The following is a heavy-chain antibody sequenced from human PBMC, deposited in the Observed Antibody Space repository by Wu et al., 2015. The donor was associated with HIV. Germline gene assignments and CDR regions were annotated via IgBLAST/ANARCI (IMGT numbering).Heavy chain of an antibody. Sequence: QVQLVQSGAEVKKPGASVKVSCKASGYTFTGYYMHWVRQAPGQGLEWMGWINAKSGGTKYAQKFQDRVTMTRDTSISTAYMELSRLRSDDTAVYYCARDRDYGDYVENWFDPWGQGTLVTVSS. V-gene: IGHV1-2*02. CDR2: INAKSGGT. J-gene: IGHJ5*02. CDR1: GYTFTGYY. D-gene: IGHD4-17*01. CDR3: ARDRDYGDYVENWFDP.